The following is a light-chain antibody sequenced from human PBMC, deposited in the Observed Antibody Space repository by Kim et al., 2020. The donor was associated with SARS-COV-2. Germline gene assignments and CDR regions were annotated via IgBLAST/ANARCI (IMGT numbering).Light chain of an antibody. Sequence: EIVLTQSPGTLSLSPGERATLSCRASQSVANNFLAWYQHRPGQAPRLLIYGVSIRAADTPDRFSGSGSGTDFTLPNSRLQPEDFGVYYCQQFSNSLSFGGGTKVDIK. J-gene: IGKJ4*01. V-gene: IGKV3-20*01. CDR3: QQFSNSLS. CDR1: QSVANNF. CDR2: GVS.